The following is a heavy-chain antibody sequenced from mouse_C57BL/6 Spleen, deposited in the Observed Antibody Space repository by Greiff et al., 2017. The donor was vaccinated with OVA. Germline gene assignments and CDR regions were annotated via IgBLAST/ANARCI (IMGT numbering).Heavy chain of an antibody. V-gene: IGHV3-6*01. Sequence: EVKLVESGPGLVKPSQSLSLTCSVTGYSITSGYYWNWIRQFPGNKLEWMGYISYDGSNNYNPSLKNRISITRDTSKNQCFLKLNSVTTEDTATYYCARGGYYSNYERYFDVWGTGTTVTVSS. CDR3: ARGGYYSNYERYFDV. J-gene: IGHJ1*03. D-gene: IGHD2-5*01. CDR2: ISYDGSN. CDR1: GYSITSGYY.